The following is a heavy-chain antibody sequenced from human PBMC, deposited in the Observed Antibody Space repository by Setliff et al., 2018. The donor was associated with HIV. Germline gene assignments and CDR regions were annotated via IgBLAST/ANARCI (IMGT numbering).Heavy chain of an antibody. Sequence: GESLKISCAASGFTFSNYATTWVRQAPGKGLEWVSGITSSGGNTYYADSVKGRFTISRDSSKNTRYLQMNSLRAEDTAVYYCAKDRRIAPRPGYYYYGMGVWGQGTTVTVSS. CDR3: AKDRRIAPRPGYYYYGMGV. D-gene: IGHD6-6*01. CDR1: GFTFSNYA. J-gene: IGHJ6*02. CDR2: ITSSGGNT. V-gene: IGHV3-23*01.